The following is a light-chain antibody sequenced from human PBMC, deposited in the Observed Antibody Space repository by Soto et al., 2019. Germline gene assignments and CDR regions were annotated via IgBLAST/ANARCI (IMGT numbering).Light chain of an antibody. Sequence: EIVMTQSPATVSVSPGERATLSCRAIQSGSDKLAWYQQKPGQAPRLLIYHASARATGIPARFSGSGSGTEFTLTISGLQSEDFAVYCCQQRSNRPPGITFGQGTRLEIK. CDR1: QSGSDK. CDR2: HAS. J-gene: IGKJ5*01. CDR3: QQRSNRPPGIT. V-gene: IGKV3-15*01.